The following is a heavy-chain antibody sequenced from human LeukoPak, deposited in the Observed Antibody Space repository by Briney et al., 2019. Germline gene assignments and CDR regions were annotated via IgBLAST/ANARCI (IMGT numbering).Heavy chain of an antibody. Sequence: SETLSLTCTVSGGSITSYYWSWIRQPPGKGLDGIAYIYYIGSTSYNPSLKSRVTISVDTSTNQFPLSSVTAADTAVYYCARDLSGYGDYYMDVWGKGTTVTVSS. CDR3: ARDLSGYGDYYMDV. CDR2: IYYIGST. D-gene: IGHD6-25*01. CDR1: GGSITSYY. V-gene: IGHV4-59*01. J-gene: IGHJ6*03.